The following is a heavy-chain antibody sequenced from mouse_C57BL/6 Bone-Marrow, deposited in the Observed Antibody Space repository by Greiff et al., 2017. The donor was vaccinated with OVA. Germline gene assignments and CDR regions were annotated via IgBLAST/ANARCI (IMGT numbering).Heavy chain of an antibody. CDR3: ARNYSDY. J-gene: IGHJ2*01. Sequence: EVQLQQSGPELVKPGASVKISCKASGYTFTDYYMNWVKQSHGKSLEWIGDINPNNGGTSYNQKFKGKATLTVDKSSSTAYMELRSLTSEDSAVYYCARNYSDYWGQGTTLTVSS. CDR2: INPNNGGT. CDR1: GYTFTDYY. V-gene: IGHV1-26*01.